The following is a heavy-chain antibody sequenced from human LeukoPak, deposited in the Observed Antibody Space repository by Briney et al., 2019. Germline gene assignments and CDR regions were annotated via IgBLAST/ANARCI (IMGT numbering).Heavy chain of an antibody. CDR3: ASGNTLKGVDY. V-gene: IGHV4-4*07. CDR2: IHISGST. CDR1: GASISPYY. J-gene: IGHJ4*02. Sequence: PSETLSLTCTVSGASISPYYWTWIRQPAGKGLEWIGHIHISGSTDYNPSLKSRVTMSLDTSKNQFSLRLTSVTAADTAVYYCASGNTLKGVDYWGQGTLVSVSS. D-gene: IGHD2/OR15-2a*01.